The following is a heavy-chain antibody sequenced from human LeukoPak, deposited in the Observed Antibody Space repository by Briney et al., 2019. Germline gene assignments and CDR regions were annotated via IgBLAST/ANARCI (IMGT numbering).Heavy chain of an antibody. CDR2: IIPIFGTA. CDR1: GGTFSSYA. Sequence: ASVKVSCKASGGTFSSYAISWVRQAPGQGLEWMGGIIPIFGTANYAQKFQGRVTITADESTSTAYMELSSLRSEDTAVYYCARGGYDSSGYYPPFDYWGQGTLVSVSS. J-gene: IGHJ4*02. V-gene: IGHV1-69*13. CDR3: ARGGYDSSGYYPPFDY. D-gene: IGHD3-22*01.